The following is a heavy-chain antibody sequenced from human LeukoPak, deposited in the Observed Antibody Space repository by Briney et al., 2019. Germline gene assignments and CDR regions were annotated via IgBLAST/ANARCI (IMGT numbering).Heavy chain of an antibody. J-gene: IGHJ4*02. D-gene: IGHD3-3*01. Sequence: PGGSLRLSCAASGFTFSGYGMHWVRQAPGKGLEGGAFIRYDGSNKYYADSVKGRFTISRDNSKNTLYLQMNSLRAEGTAVYYCAKDGSERSYYDFWSGYKGYYFDYWGQGTLVTVSS. CDR1: GFTFSGYG. CDR2: IRYDGSNK. CDR3: AKDGSERSYYDFWSGYKGYYFDY. V-gene: IGHV3-30*02.